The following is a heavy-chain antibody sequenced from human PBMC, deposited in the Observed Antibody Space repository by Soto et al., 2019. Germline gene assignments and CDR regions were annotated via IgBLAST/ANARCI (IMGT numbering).Heavy chain of an antibody. Sequence: VQLQQWGAGLLKPSETLSLTCAVYGGSFSGYHWSWFRQPPGKGLEWMGEINPSGSINSNPSLKSRVTISVDTSKNQYSLNLSSVTAAATALYYGATFVGATTVTRGSPRDYWGQGTLVTVSS. CDR3: ATFVGATTVTRGSPRDY. V-gene: IGHV4-34*01. D-gene: IGHD4-4*01. CDR2: INPSGSI. CDR1: GGSFSGYH. J-gene: IGHJ4*02.